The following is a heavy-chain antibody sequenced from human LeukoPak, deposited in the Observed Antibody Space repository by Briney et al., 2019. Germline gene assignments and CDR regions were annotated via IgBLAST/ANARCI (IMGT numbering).Heavy chain of an antibody. V-gene: IGHV4-59*01. CDR2: IYYSGNT. J-gene: IGHJ5*02. CDR1: GGSIGSYY. CDR3: ARERDGYNH. Sequence: SETLSLTCTVSGGSIGSYYWSWIRQLPGKGLEWIGYIYYSGNTNYNPSLKSRVTISVDTSKNQFSLKLSSVTAADAAVYYCARERDGYNHWGQGTLVTVSS. D-gene: IGHD5-24*01.